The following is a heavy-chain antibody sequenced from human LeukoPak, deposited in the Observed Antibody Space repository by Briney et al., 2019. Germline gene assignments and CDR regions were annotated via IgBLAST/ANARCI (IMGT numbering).Heavy chain of an antibody. CDR3: ARDRAYSDYKGTTYYFDY. Sequence: SETLSLTCTVSDGSISSYYWSWIRQPAGKGQEWIGRMYTSGSTNYNPSLKSRVTMSVDTSKNHFSLKLSSVTAADTAVYYCARDRAYSDYKGTTYYFDYWGQGTLVTVSS. D-gene: IGHD3-10*01. CDR2: MYTSGST. CDR1: DGSISSYY. J-gene: IGHJ4*02. V-gene: IGHV4-4*07.